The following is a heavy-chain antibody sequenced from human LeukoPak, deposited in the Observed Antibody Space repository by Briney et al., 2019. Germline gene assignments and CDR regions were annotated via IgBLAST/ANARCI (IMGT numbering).Heavy chain of an antibody. CDR2: INPSGGST. CDR3: ASDSGYSGYDYAH. Sequence: ASVKVSCKASGYTFTSYYMHWVRQAPGQGLEWMGIINPSGGSTSYAQKFQGRVTMTRDTSTSTAYMELRSLRSDDTAVYYCASDSGYSGYDYAHWGQGTLVTVSS. J-gene: IGHJ4*02. D-gene: IGHD5-12*01. V-gene: IGHV1-46*01. CDR1: GYTFTSYY.